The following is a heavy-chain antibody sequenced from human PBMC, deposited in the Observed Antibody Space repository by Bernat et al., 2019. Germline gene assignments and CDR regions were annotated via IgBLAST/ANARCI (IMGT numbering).Heavy chain of an antibody. J-gene: IGHJ4*02. V-gene: IGHV3-64*02. CDR1: GFTFSSYA. CDR2: ISSNGGST. Sequence: EVQLVESGEGLVQPGGSLRLSCAASGFTFSSYAMHWVRQAPGKGLEYVSAISSNGGSTYYADSVKGRFTISRDNSKNTLYLQMGSLRAEDMAVYYCAKDRHIVGSTSPDYWGQGTLVTVSS. D-gene: IGHD1-26*01. CDR3: AKDRHIVGSTSPDY.